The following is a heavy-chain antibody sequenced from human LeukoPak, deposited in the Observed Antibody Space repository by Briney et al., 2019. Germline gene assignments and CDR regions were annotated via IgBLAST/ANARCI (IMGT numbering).Heavy chain of an antibody. CDR2: IFYSGST. V-gene: IGHV4-39*07. CDR1: GGSISTSNYY. Sequence: SETLSLTCTVSGGSISTSNYYWLWIRQPPGKGLEWIGNIFYSGSTYYSPSLRSRVTISLDTSRNQFSLKLTSMTAADTAVYHCERGPTRYYFDYWGQGTLVTVSS. CDR3: ERGPTRYYFDY. J-gene: IGHJ4*02.